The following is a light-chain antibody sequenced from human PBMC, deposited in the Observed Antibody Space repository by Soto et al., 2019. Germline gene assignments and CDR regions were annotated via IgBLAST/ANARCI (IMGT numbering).Light chain of an antibody. V-gene: IGLV1-40*01. CDR2: GNS. J-gene: IGLJ1*01. CDR1: SSNIGAGYD. Sequence: QSVLTQPPSMSGAPGQRVTISCTGSSSNIGAGYDVHWYRQLPGTPPQLLIYGNSNRPSGVSNRFSGSKSGNTSSLTISGLQADDEADYYCSSYTAGGTIFGTGTKLTVL. CDR3: SSYTAGGTI.